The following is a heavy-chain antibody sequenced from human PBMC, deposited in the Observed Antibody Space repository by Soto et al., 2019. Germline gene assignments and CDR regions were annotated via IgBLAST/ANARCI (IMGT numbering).Heavy chain of an antibody. V-gene: IGHV1-69*13. CDR1: GGTFSSYA. D-gene: IGHD3-9*01. CDR2: IIPIFGTA. Sequence: ASVKVSCKASGGTFSSYAISWVRQAPGQGLEWMGGIIPIFGTANYAQKFQGRVTITADESTSTAYMELSSLRSEDTAVYYCARDSEPGPFGWNHVGDRSIPPRLRIYYGMDVWGQGTTVTVSS. J-gene: IGHJ6*02. CDR3: ARDSEPGPFGWNHVGDRSIPPRLRIYYGMDV.